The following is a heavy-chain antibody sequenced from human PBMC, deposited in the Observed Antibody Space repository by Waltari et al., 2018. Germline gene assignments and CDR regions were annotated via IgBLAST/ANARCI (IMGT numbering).Heavy chain of an antibody. CDR2: FSYNGNT. J-gene: IGHJ4*02. CDR3: ARPGRVGGGSLMGLDY. V-gene: IGHV4-39*01. CDR1: GGSISSTSYY. Sequence: QLQLQESGPGLVKPSETLSITCSVSGGSISSTSYYWCWIRQPPGKGLEWIGSFSYNGNTYYNPSLKSRVTISVDTSKNQFSLQLTSVTAADTAMYYCARPGRVGGGSLMGLDYWGQGTLVTVSS. D-gene: IGHD2-15*01.